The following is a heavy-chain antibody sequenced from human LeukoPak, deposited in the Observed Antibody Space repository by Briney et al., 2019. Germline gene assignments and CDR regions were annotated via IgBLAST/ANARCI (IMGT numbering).Heavy chain of an antibody. CDR2: ISGDGDAT. CDR3: ARADSSGWYKSYAY. J-gene: IGHJ4*02. Sequence: GGSLRLSCEASGFTFSSYAMNWVRQAPGKGLEWVSGISGDGDATYYADSVKGRFIIFRDNSKNTLYVQMTSLRDEDTALYYCARADSSGWYKSYAYWGQGTLVTVSS. V-gene: IGHV3-23*01. CDR1: GFTFSSYA. D-gene: IGHD6-19*01.